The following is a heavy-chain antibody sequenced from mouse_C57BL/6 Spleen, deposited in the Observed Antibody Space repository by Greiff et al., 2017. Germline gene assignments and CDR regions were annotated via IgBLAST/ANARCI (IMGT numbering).Heavy chain of an antibody. Sequence: QVQLQQPGTELVKPGASVKLSCKASGYTFTSYWMHWVKQRPGQGLEWIGTINPSNGGTNYNEKFKSKDTLAVDKSYSTAYMQLSGLTSEDSAVYYCAIGVPIAYYFDYWGQGTTLTVSS. CDR1: GYTFTSYW. CDR2: INPSNGGT. J-gene: IGHJ2*01. D-gene: IGHD2-12*01. V-gene: IGHV1-53*01. CDR3: AIGVPIAYYFDY.